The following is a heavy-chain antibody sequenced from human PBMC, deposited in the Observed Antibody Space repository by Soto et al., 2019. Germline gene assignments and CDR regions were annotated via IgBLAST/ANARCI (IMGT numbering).Heavy chain of an antibody. J-gene: IGHJ6*01. CDR1: DEIVKKYW. Sequence: GESLKISCQTSDEIVKKYWITWVRQMPGRGLEWVGRIDPSDSYTTYNPSLKGHVILSVDKSVNTAYVQWSSLRASDTATYFCGRDFGSGHADVWGQGTRVTVSS. D-gene: IGHD1-26*01. V-gene: IGHV5-10-1*01. CDR2: IDPSDSYT. CDR3: GRDFGSGHADV.